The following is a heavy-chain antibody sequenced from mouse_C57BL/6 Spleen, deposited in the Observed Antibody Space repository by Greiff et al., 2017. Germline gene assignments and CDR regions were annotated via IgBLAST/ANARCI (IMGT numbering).Heavy chain of an antibody. D-gene: IGHD2-5*01. V-gene: IGHV1-15*01. CDR1: GYTFTDYE. J-gene: IGHJ1*03. Sequence: QVQLQQSGAELVRPGASVTLSCKASGYTFTDYEMHWVKQTPVHGLEWIGAIDPETGGTAYNQKFKGKAILTADKSSSTAYMELRSLTSEDSAVYYCTRGRYSSYWYFDVWGTGTTVTVSS. CDR2: IDPETGGT. CDR3: TRGRYSSYWYFDV.